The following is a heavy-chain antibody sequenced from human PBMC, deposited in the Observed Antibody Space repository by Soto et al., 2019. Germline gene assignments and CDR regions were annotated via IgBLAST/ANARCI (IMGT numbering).Heavy chain of an antibody. Sequence: QVRLVESGGGVVQPGRSLRLSCAASGFTFRNFGFHWVRQAPGKGLEWVALVWYDGTNKYYAESLKGRVSISRDNSKNTLSLEMKSLRAEDTAVYYCARDGDIEGGPPPKNYAMDVWGQGTTVTVSS. CDR2: VWYDGTNK. J-gene: IGHJ6*02. CDR1: GFTFRNFG. CDR3: ARDGDIEGGPPPKNYAMDV. D-gene: IGHD5-12*01. V-gene: IGHV3-33*08.